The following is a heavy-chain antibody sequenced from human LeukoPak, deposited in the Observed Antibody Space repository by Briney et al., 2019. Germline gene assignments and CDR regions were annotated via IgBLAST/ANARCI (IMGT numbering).Heavy chain of an antibody. CDR3: ARDFITMVRGVINY. J-gene: IGHJ4*02. CDR2: ISYDGSNK. Sequence: PERSLRLSCAASGFTFSSYAMHWVRQAPGKGLEWVAVISYDGSNKYYADSVKGRFTISRDNSKNTLYLQMNSLRAEDTAVYYCARDFITMVRGVINYWGQGTLVTVSS. CDR1: GFTFSSYA. V-gene: IGHV3-30-3*01. D-gene: IGHD3-10*01.